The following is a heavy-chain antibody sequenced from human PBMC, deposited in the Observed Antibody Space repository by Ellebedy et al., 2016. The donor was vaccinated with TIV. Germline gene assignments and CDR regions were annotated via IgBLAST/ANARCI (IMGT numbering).Heavy chain of an antibody. CDR2: ISDSGAHA. V-gene: IGHV3-23*01. CDR1: GFTFKNYC. J-gene: IGHJ4*02. Sequence: GESLKISCAASGFTFKNYCMSWIRQTPGRGLEWVAGISDSGAHAHYADSVRGRFTISRDDSNNILFLQMNALSADDTALYYWAKDWMGMCIFYFNSWGQGALVTVSS. D-gene: IGHD2-21*01. CDR3: AKDWMGMCIFYFNS.